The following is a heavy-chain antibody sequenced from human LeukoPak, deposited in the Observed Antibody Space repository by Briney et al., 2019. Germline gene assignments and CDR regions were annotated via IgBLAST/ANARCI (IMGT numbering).Heavy chain of an antibody. D-gene: IGHD4-17*01. CDR1: GGSFSGYY. CDR2: INHSGST. J-gene: IGHJ6*03. CDR3: AREYGDYAYYYMDV. V-gene: IGHV4-34*01. Sequence: SETLSLTCAVYGGSFSGYYWGWIRQPPGKGLEWIGEINHSGSTNYNPSLKSRVTISVDTSKNQFSLKLSSVTAADTAVYYCAREYGDYAYYYMDVWGKGTTVTISS.